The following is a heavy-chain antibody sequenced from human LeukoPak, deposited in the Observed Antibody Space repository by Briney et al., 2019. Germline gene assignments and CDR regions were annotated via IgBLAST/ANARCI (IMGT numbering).Heavy chain of an antibody. CDR2: INPSGGST. CDR1: GYTFTSYY. J-gene: IGHJ4*02. CDR3: AREERIQLGSPYFDY. Sequence: GASVKVSCKASGYTFTSYYMHWVRQAPGQGLEWMGIINPSGGSTSYAQKFQGRVTMTRDTSTSTVYMELSSLRSEDTAVYYCAREERIQLGSPYFDYWGQGTLVTVSS. D-gene: IGHD5-18*01. V-gene: IGHV1-46*01.